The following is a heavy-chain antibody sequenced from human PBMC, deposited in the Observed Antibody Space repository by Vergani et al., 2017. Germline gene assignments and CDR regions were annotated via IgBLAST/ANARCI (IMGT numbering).Heavy chain of an antibody. CDR2: IYTSGST. Sequence: QVQLQESGPGLVKPSQTLSLTCTVSGGSISSGSYYWSWIRQPAGKGLEWIGRIYTSGSTNYNPSLKSRVTISVDTSKNQFSLKLSSVTAADTAVYYCARVADSEGEFYYGMDVWGQGTTVTVSS. J-gene: IGHJ6*02. CDR1: GGSISSGSYY. CDR3: ARVADSEGEFYYGMDV. D-gene: IGHD1-26*01. V-gene: IGHV4-61*02.